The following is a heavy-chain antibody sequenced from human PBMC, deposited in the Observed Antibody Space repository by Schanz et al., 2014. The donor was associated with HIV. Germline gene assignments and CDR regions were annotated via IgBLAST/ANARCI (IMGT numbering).Heavy chain of an antibody. Sequence: QVQLVESGGGLVKPGGSLRLSCAASGFTFSSYGMHWVRQAPGKGLEWVSGKTANGGANYADSVKGRFTVSRDNSRNTNTLYLQMNSLRAEDTAVYYCARDQGTTWISGGNWFAPWGQGTLVTVSS. V-gene: IGHV3-NL1*01. CDR2: KTANGGA. J-gene: IGHJ5*02. D-gene: IGHD1-1*01. CDR1: GFTFSSYG. CDR3: ARDQGTTWISGGNWFAP.